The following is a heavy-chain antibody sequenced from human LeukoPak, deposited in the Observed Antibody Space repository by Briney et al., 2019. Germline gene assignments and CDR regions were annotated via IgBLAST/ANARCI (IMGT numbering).Heavy chain of an antibody. CDR3: ARVSYYYGSGTIDY. CDR1: GFTFSSSW. D-gene: IGHD3-10*01. V-gene: IGHV3-7*01. Sequence: GGSLRLSCAASGFTFSSSWMSWVRQAPGKGLEWVANIKQDGSGKYYVDSVKGRFTISRDNAKNSLYLQMNSLRAEDTAVYYCARVSYYYGSGTIDYWGQGTLVTVSS. J-gene: IGHJ4*02. CDR2: IKQDGSGK.